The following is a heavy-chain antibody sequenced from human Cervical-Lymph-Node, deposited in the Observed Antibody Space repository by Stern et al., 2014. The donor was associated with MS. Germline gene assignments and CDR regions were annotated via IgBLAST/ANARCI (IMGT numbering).Heavy chain of an antibody. CDR2: IKTNTGNS. CDR3: ARDFVDTAMITRSDYLDC. Sequence: QVQLVESGSELKKPGASAKVSCKASGYTLTNYPINWVRQAPGQGLEWMGWIKTNTGNSTYAQDFTGRFVFSLDTSVSTAYLQISNLKAEDTAVYYCARDFVDTAMITRSDYLDCWGQGTLVTVSS. D-gene: IGHD5-18*01. CDR1: GYTLTNYP. J-gene: IGHJ4*02. V-gene: IGHV7-4-1*02.